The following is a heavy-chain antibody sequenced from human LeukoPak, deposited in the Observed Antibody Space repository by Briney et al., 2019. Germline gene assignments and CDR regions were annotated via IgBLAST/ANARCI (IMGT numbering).Heavy chain of an antibody. CDR2: IYYSGST. J-gene: IGHJ3*02. V-gene: IGHV4-59*08. CDR3: ARPAAGGGAFDI. Sequence: SETLSLTCTVSGGSISSYYWSWIRQPPGKGLEWIGYIYYSGSTNYNPSLKSRDTISVDTSKNQFSLKLSSVTAADTAVYYCARPAAGGGAFDIWGQGTMVTVSS. D-gene: IGHD6-13*01. CDR1: GGSISSYY.